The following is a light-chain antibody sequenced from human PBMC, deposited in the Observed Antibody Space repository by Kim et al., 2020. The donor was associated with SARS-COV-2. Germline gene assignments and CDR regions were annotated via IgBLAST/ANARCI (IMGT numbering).Light chain of an antibody. CDR3: QQRSNWPYT. J-gene: IGKJ2*01. Sequence: SLSTGERATLSCRASQSIRDNLAWYQQKPGQSPRLLISDASNRATGIPARFSGSGSGTDFTLTISSLEPEDFAVYYCQQRSNWPYTFGQGTKLEI. CDR2: DAS. CDR1: QSIRDN. V-gene: IGKV3-11*01.